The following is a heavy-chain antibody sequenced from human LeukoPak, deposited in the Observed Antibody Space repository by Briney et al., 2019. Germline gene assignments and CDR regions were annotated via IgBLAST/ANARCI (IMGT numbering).Heavy chain of an antibody. V-gene: IGHV1-69*13. CDR3: ARWVGIGPYCGGDCRYFDY. CDR1: GGTFSSYA. CDR2: IIPIFGTA. D-gene: IGHD2-21*02. Sequence: ASVKVSCKASGGTFSSYAISWVRQAPGQGLEWMGGIIPIFGTANYAQKFQGRVTITADESTSTAYMELSSLRSEDTAVYYCARWVGIGPYCGGDCRYFDYWGQGTLVTVSS. J-gene: IGHJ4*02.